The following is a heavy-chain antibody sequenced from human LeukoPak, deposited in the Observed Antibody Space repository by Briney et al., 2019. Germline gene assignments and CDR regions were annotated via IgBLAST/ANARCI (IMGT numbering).Heavy chain of an antibody. CDR3: ARDPDGLANFDY. CDR1: GGSISSYY. Sequence: SETLSLTCTVSGGSISSYYWNWIRQPPGKGLEWIGDIYYSGGTNYNPSLKSRVTISVDTSKNQFSLKLSSVTAADTAVYYCARDPDGLANFDYWGQGTLVTVSS. V-gene: IGHV4-59*01. J-gene: IGHJ4*02. D-gene: IGHD3/OR15-3a*01. CDR2: IYYSGGT.